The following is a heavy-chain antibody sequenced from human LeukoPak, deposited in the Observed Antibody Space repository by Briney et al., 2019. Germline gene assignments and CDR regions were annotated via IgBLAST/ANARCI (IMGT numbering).Heavy chain of an antibody. V-gene: IGHV4-34*01. CDR2: INHSGST. CDR3: ARDLRQWPPIFDY. J-gene: IGHJ4*02. CDR1: GGSFSGYY. Sequence: PSETLSLTCAVYGGSFSGYYWSWIRQPPGKGLEWIGEINHSGSTNHNPSLKSRVTISVDTSKNQFSLKLSSVTAADTAVYYCARDLRQWPPIFDYWGQGTLVTVSS. D-gene: IGHD6-19*01.